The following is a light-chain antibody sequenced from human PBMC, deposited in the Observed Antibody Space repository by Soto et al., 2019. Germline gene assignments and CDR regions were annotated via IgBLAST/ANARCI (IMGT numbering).Light chain of an antibody. J-gene: IGKJ4*01. CDR3: QQYDNPPLT. CDR1: QDISNY. V-gene: IGKV1-33*01. Sequence: DIQMTQSPSSLSASVGDRVTITCPASQDISNYLNWYQQKPGKAPELLIYDASNLETGVPSRFSGSESGTDFTFPISSLQPEDIATYYCQQYDNPPLTFGGGTKLDIK. CDR2: DAS.